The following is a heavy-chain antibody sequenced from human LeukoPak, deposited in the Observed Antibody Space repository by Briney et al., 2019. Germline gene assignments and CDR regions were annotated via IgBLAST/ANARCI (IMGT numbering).Heavy chain of an antibody. CDR2: IYYSGST. D-gene: IGHD3-9*01. V-gene: IGHV4-39*01. Sequence: SETLSLTCSVSGGSISSSSYYWGWIRQPPGKGLEWIGSIYYSGSTYYNPSLKSRVTISVDTSKNQFSLKLSSVTAADTAVYYCARHDFDWLLTGAFDIWGQGTMVTVSS. CDR3: ARHDFDWLLTGAFDI. CDR1: GGSISSSSYY. J-gene: IGHJ3*02.